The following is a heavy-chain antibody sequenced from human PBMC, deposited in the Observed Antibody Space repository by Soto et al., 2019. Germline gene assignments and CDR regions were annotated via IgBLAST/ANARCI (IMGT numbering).Heavy chain of an antibody. V-gene: IGHV4-39*07. J-gene: IGHJ4*02. D-gene: IGHD3-10*01. Sequence: PSETLSLTCTVSGGSISSNNYYWGWIRQPPGKGLEWIGTIYSSGSTYYNPSLKSRVTISVDTAKNQFSLKLSSVTAADTAVYYCARDMEGPGFGELSGYFDYWGQGTLVTVSS. CDR2: IYSSGST. CDR1: GGSISSNNYY. CDR3: ARDMEGPGFGELSGYFDY.